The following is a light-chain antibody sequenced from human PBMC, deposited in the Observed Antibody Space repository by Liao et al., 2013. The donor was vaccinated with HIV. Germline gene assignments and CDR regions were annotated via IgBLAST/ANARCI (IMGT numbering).Light chain of an antibody. CDR3: QVWDSSSDHPWV. CDR1: ALPKQY. V-gene: IGLV3-21*02. CDR2: YDS. J-gene: IGLJ3*02. Sequence: SYELTQPPSVSVSPGQTARITCSGDALPKQYAYWYQQKPGQAPVLVIYYDSDRPSGIPERFSGSNSGNTATLTISRVEAGDEADYYCQVWDSSSDHPWVFGGGTKLTVL.